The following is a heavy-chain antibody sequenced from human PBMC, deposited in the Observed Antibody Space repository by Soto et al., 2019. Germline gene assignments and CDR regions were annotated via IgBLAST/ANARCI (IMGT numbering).Heavy chain of an antibody. CDR3: AKDGGWNYDGGYYYGMDV. V-gene: IGHV3-23*01. CDR1: GFTFSSYA. CDR2: ISGSGGST. Sequence: GGSLRLSCAASGFTFSSYAMSWVRQAPGKGLEWVSAISGSGGSTYYADSVKGRFTISRDNSKNTLYLQMNSLRADDTAVYYCAKDGGWNYDGGYYYGMDVWGQGTTVTVSS. D-gene: IGHD1-7*01. J-gene: IGHJ6*02.